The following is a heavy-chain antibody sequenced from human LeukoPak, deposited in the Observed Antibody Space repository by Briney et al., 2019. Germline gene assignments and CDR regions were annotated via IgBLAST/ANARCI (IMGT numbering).Heavy chain of an antibody. CDR1: GFTFSTYW. D-gene: IGHD2-21*01. CDR2: ISSDGSIT. V-gene: IGHV3-74*01. J-gene: IGHJ4*02. Sequence: PGGSLRLSCAASGFTFSTYWMHWVRQAPGKGLVWVSRISSDGSITSYADSVKGRFTISRDNAKNTLYLQMNSLRAEDTAVYYRARHLNYSLDYRGQGTLVTVSS. CDR3: ARHLNYSLDY.